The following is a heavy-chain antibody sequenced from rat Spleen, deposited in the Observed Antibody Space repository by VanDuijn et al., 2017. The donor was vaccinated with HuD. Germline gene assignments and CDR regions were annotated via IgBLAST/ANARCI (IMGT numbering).Heavy chain of an antibody. CDR3: ARRGYSLAYFDY. CDR1: GFSFGDYA. D-gene: IGHD1-1*01. V-gene: IGHV5-25*01. J-gene: IGHJ3*01. Sequence: EVQLVESGGGLVQSGRSLKLSCAASGFSFGDYAMAWVRQAPKKGLEWVASISPSGGVTYYRDSVKGRFTVSRDNAKSTLYLQMDSLRSEDTATYYCARRGYSLAYFDYWGQGTLVTVSS. CDR2: ISPSGGVT.